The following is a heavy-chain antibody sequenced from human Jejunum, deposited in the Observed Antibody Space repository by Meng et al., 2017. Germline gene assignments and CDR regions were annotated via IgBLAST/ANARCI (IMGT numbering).Heavy chain of an antibody. Sequence: GGSLRLSCAASGVTFSSYAMSWVRQAPGKGLEWVSAISGSGGGTYYADSVKGRFNISRDNSKNTLYLQMNSLRAEDTAVYYCAKVDSSSWLDYWGQGTLVTVSS. CDR2: ISGSGGGT. CDR1: GVTFSSYA. J-gene: IGHJ4*02. V-gene: IGHV3-23*01. D-gene: IGHD6-13*01. CDR3: AKVDSSSWLDY.